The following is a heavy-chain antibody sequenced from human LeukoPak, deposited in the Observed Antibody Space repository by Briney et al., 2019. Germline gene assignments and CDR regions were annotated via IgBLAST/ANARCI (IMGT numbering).Heavy chain of an antibody. D-gene: IGHD3-3*02. CDR1: SYSISSAYY. V-gene: IGHV4-38-2*02. CDR3: ARVSLGYYYCNMDD. Sequence: SETLSLTCTVSSYSISSAYYWGWIRQPPGKGLEWIETIYHSGSTYNNPSLKSRVTISVDTSRNQFSLKLSSVTAADTAVYYCARVSLGYYYCNMDDWGKGTTVTVSS. J-gene: IGHJ6*03. CDR2: IYHSGST.